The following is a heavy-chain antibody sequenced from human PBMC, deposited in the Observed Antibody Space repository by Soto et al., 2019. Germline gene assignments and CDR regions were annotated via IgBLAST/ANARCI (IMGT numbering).Heavy chain of an antibody. J-gene: IGHJ4*02. V-gene: IGHV1-18*01. Sequence: ASVKVSCKASGYTFTSYGISWVRQAPGQGLEWMGWISAYNGNTNYAQKPQGRVTMTTDTSTSTAYMELRSLRSDDTAIYYCARGTGYCTEGVCYDFDYWGQGTLVTVSS. D-gene: IGHD2-8*01. CDR3: ARGTGYCTEGVCYDFDY. CDR1: GYTFTSYG. CDR2: ISAYNGNT.